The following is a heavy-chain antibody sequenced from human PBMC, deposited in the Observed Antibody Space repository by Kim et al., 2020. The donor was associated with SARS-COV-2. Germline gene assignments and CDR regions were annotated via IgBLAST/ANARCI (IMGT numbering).Heavy chain of an antibody. CDR1: GFTFTNYA. CDR3: AKDRKPQYHTILQSVMDV. Sequence: GGSLRLSCEASGFTFTNYAMSWVRQAPGKGLEWVSALSGSGGSTNYADSVKGRFTISRDNSKNTLYLQINSLRAEDTAVYYCAKDRKPQYHTILQSVMDVWGQGTTVTVSS. V-gene: IGHV3-23*01. CDR2: LSGSGGST. D-gene: IGHD4-4*01. J-gene: IGHJ6*02.